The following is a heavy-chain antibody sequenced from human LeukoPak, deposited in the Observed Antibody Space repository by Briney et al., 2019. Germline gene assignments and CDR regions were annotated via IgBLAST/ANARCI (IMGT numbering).Heavy chain of an antibody. CDR2: INPNSGGT. V-gene: IGHV1-2*04. CDR1: GYTFTGYY. D-gene: IGHD3-10*01. CDR3: AREGIDYGSGSHFDY. Sequence: ASVKVSCKASGYTFTGYYMHWVRQAPGQGLEWMGWINPNSGGTNYAQKFQGWVTMTRDTSISTAYMELSRLRSDDTAVYCCAREGIDYGSGSHFDYWGQGTLVTVSS. J-gene: IGHJ4*02.